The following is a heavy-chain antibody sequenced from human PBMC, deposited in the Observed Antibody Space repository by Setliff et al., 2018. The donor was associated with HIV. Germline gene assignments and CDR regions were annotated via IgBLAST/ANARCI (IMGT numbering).Heavy chain of an antibody. V-gene: IGHV7-4-1*02. CDR3: ARDPPYYDFWSGSHFDY. CDR2: INTNTGNP. Sequence: ASVKVSCKASGYTFTSYAMNWVRQAPGQGPEWMGWINTNTGNPTYAQGFTGRFVFSLDTSVSTAYLQISSLKAEDTAVYYCARDPPYYDFWSGSHFDYWGQGTLVTVSS. CDR1: GYTFTSYA. D-gene: IGHD3-3*01. J-gene: IGHJ4*02.